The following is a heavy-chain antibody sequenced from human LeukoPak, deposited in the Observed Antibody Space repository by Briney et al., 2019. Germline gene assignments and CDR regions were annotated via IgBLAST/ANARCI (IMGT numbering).Heavy chain of an antibody. CDR3: ARAARDYDYVWGSYRYPYYFDY. D-gene: IGHD3-16*02. CDR1: GFTFSSYW. CDR2: IKQDGSEK. V-gene: IGHV3-7*01. Sequence: PGGSLRLSCAASGFTFSSYWMSWVRQAPGKGLEWVANIKQDGSEKYHVDSVKGRFTISRDNAKNSLYLQMNSLRAEDTAVYYCARAARDYDYVWGSYRYPYYFDYWGQGTLVTVSS. J-gene: IGHJ4*02.